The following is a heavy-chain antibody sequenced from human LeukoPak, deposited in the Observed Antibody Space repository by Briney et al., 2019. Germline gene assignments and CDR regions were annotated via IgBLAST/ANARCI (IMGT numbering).Heavy chain of an antibody. Sequence: QSGGSLRLSCAVSGITVSKYWMHWVRQVPGKGLVWVSRIHSDGSTTDYADSVKGRFTITRDSAKNTLYLEMNSLRAEDTAVYYCARVQRITIFGVVNNVDPYGMDVWGQGTTVTVSS. V-gene: IGHV3-74*01. D-gene: IGHD3-3*01. CDR1: GITVSKYW. CDR2: IHSDGSTT. CDR3: ARVQRITIFGVVNNVDPYGMDV. J-gene: IGHJ6*02.